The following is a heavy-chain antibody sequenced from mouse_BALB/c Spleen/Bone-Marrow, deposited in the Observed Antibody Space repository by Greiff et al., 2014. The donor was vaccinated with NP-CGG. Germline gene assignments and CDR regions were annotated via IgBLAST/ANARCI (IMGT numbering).Heavy chain of an antibody. CDR3: ARGRIYYDYDVGDY. CDR2: ISDGGSYT. D-gene: IGHD2-4*01. J-gene: IGHJ2*01. V-gene: IGHV5-4*02. CDR1: GFTFSDYY. Sequence: EVQLQQSGGGLVKPGGSLKLSCAASGFTFSDYYMYWVRQTPEKRLEWVATISDGGSYTYYPDSVEGRFTISRDNAKNNLYLQMSSLKSEDTAMYYCARGRIYYDYDVGDYWGQGTTLTVSS.